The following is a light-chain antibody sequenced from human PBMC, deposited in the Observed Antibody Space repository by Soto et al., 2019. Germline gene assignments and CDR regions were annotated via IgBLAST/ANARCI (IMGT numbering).Light chain of an antibody. CDR2: GAS. CDR3: QKYNNWPRT. Sequence: EIVMTQSPATLSVSPGERATLSCRASQSVSSNLAWYQQKPGQAPRLLIYGASTRGTGIPARFSGSGSGTDFTLTISRLQSEAFAVYYCQKYNNWPRTFGQGTKVEIK. V-gene: IGKV3-15*01. J-gene: IGKJ1*01. CDR1: QSVSSN.